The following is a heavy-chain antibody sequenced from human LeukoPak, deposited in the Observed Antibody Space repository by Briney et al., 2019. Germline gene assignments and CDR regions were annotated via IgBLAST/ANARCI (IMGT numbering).Heavy chain of an antibody. CDR3: AKGRPTALPEYYFDY. V-gene: IGHV3-53*01. J-gene: IGHJ4*02. Sequence: GGSLRLSCAASGFTVSSNYMSWVRQAPGKGLEWVSVIYSGGSTFYADSVKGRFTISRDNSKNTLYLQMNSLRAEDTAVYYCAKGRPTALPEYYFDYWGQGTLVTVSS. CDR2: IYSGGST. CDR1: GFTVSSNY.